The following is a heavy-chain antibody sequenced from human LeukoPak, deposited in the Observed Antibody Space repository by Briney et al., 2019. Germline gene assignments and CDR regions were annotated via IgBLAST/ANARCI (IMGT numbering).Heavy chain of an antibody. J-gene: IGHJ4*02. Sequence: SETLSLTCTVSGYSISSAYYWAWIRQSPGKGLEWIGSIYHSGSTYYNPSLKSRVTISVDTSKNQFSLRLRSVTAADTAVYYCARDPWGATNFDYWGQGTLVTVSS. V-gene: IGHV4-38-2*02. CDR2: IYHSGST. D-gene: IGHD1-26*01. CDR1: GYSISSAYY. CDR3: ARDPWGATNFDY.